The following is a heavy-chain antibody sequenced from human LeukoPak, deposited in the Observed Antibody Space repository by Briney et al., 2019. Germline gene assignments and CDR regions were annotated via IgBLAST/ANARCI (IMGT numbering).Heavy chain of an antibody. V-gene: IGHV3-23*01. J-gene: IGHJ5*02. CDR3: AKVAVDNVVVVAAEYNWFDP. CDR1: GFTFSSYA. D-gene: IGHD2-15*01. Sequence: GGSLRLSCAASGFTFSSYAMSWVRQAPGKGLEWVSAISGSGGSTYYADSVKGRFTISRDNSKNTLYLQMNSLRAEDTAVYYCAKVAVDNVVVVAAEYNWFDPWGQGTLVTVSS. CDR2: ISGSGGST.